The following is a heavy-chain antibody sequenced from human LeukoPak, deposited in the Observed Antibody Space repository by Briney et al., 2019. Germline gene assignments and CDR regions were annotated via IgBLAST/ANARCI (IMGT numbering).Heavy chain of an antibody. Sequence: ASVKVSCKASGYTFSSFGISWVRQAPGQGLEWMGIINPSGGSTSYAQKFQGRVTMTRDTSTSTVYMELSSLRSEDTAVYYCARAPKGYPFDYWGQGTLVTVSS. J-gene: IGHJ4*02. CDR1: GYTFSSFG. CDR2: INPSGGST. D-gene: IGHD3-16*02. CDR3: ARAPKGYPFDY. V-gene: IGHV1-46*01.